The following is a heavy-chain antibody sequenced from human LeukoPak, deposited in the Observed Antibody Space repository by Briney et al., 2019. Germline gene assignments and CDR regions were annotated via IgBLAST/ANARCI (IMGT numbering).Heavy chain of an antibody. Sequence: SQTLSLTCTASGGSISSGSYYWSWIRQPAGKGLEWIGRIYTSGSANYNPSLKSRVTISVDTSKNQFSLKLSSVTAADTAVYYCARSYGSGSYYWFDPWGQGTLVTVSS. CDR1: GGSISSGSYY. V-gene: IGHV4-61*02. CDR2: IYTSGSA. D-gene: IGHD3-10*01. J-gene: IGHJ5*02. CDR3: ARSYGSGSYYWFDP.